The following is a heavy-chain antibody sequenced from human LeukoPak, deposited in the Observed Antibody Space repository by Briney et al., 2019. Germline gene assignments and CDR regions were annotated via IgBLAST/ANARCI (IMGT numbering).Heavy chain of an antibody. V-gene: IGHV1-2*02. CDR3: ARDLDYYGSGSFFNI. J-gene: IGHJ3*02. Sequence: AASVTVSCKASGYTFTGYYMHWVRQAPGQGLEWMGWINPNSGGTNYAQKFQGRVTMTRDTSISTAHMELSRLRSDDTAVYYCARDLDYYGSGSFFNIWGQGTMVTVSS. CDR2: INPNSGGT. D-gene: IGHD3-10*01. CDR1: GYTFTGYY.